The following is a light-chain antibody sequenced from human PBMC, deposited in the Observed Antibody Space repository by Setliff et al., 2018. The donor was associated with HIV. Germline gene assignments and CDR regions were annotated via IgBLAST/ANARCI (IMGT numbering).Light chain of an antibody. J-gene: IGLJ1*01. CDR3: SSYTTSRQFV. CDR1: SSDVGAYNF. Sequence: QSVLTQPASVSGSPGQSVTISCTGTSSDVGAYNFVSWYQQHPGRAPKLMIYDVINRNSGVSIRFSGSMSGNAASLTISGLQAEDEADYYCSSYTTSRQFVFGSGTKVTVL. V-gene: IGLV2-14*03. CDR2: DVI.